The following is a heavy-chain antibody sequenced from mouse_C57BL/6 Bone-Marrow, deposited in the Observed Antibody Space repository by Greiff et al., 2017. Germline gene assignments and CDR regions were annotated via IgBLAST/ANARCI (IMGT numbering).Heavy chain of an antibody. V-gene: IGHV3-8*01. D-gene: IGHD1-1*01. Sequence: EVKLEESGPGLAKPSPTLSLTCSVTGYSITSDYWNWIRKFPGNKLEYMGYISYSGSTYYNPSLKSRISITRDTSKNQYYLQLNSVTTEDTATYCCARWGYYGSSYGSAMDYWGQGTSVTVSS. J-gene: IGHJ4*01. CDR3: ARWGYYGSSYGSAMDY. CDR1: GYSITSDY. CDR2: ISYSGST.